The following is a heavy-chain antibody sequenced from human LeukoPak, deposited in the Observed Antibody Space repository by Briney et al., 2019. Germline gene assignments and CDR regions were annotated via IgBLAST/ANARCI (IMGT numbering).Heavy chain of an antibody. CDR2: IYYSGST. CDR1: GGSMRSGSYY. CDR3: ARQVLVVVVAATRGGAFDI. D-gene: IGHD2-15*01. J-gene: IGHJ3*02. V-gene: IGHV4-39*01. Sequence: SETLSLTRPVSGGSMRSGSYYWGWIRQPPGKGLEWIGSIYYSGSTYYNPSLKSRVTISVDTSKNQFSLKLSSVTATDTAVYYCARQVLVVVVAATRGGAFDIWGQGTMVTVSS.